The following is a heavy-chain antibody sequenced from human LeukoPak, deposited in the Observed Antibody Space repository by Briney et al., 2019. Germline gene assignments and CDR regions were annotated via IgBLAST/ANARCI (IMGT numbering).Heavy chain of an antibody. D-gene: IGHD3-16*02. J-gene: IGHJ4*02. Sequence: SETLSLTCTVSGGSITFGSYYWTWIRQPAGKGLEWIGRIYTSGRTFYNPSLKSRVTISMDTSMNQFSLRLNSVTAADTAVYYCARARVIPASFDDWGQGALVTVSS. V-gene: IGHV4-61*02. CDR2: IYTSGRT. CDR1: GGSITFGSYY. CDR3: ARARVIPASFDD.